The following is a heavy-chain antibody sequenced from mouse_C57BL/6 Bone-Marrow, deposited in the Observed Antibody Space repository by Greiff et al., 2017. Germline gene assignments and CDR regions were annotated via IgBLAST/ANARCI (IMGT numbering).Heavy chain of an antibody. Sequence: QVQLQQPGAELVMPGASVKLSCKASGYTFTSYWMPWVKQRPGQGLEWIGELDPSDSYTNYNQKFKGKSTLTVDKSSSTAYMQLSSLTSEDSAVYYCARWRATVVAGDYFDYWGQGTTLTVSS. V-gene: IGHV1-69*01. CDR3: ARWRATVVAGDYFDY. J-gene: IGHJ2*01. CDR1: GYTFTSYW. CDR2: LDPSDSYT. D-gene: IGHD1-1*01.